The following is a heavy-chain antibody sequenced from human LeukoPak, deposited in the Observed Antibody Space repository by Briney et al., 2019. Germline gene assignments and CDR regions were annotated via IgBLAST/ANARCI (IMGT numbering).Heavy chain of an antibody. CDR3: ARETYYYDSSGLLDY. J-gene: IGHJ4*02. V-gene: IGHV4-4*02. CDR1: GGSISSSNW. Sequence: PSGTLSLTCAVSGGSISSSNWWSWVRQPPGKGLEWIGEIYHSGSTNYNPSLKSRVTISVDTSKNQFSLKLSSVTAADTAVYYCARETYYYDSSGLLDYWGQGTLVTVSS. CDR2: IYHSGST. D-gene: IGHD3-22*01.